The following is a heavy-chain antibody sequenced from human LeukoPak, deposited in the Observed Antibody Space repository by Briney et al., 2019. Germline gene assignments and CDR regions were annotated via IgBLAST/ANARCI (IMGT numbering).Heavy chain of an antibody. V-gene: IGHV3-48*01. CDR3: ARVYCSGGSCYPYFDY. D-gene: IGHD2-15*01. J-gene: IGHJ4*02. Sequence: GGSLRLSCAASGFTFSSYSMNWVRQAPGKGLEWVSYISSSSSTIYYADSVKGRFTISRDNAKNSLYLQMNSLRAEDTAVYYCARVYCSGGSCYPYFDYWGQGTLVTVSS. CDR1: GFTFSSYS. CDR2: ISSSSSTI.